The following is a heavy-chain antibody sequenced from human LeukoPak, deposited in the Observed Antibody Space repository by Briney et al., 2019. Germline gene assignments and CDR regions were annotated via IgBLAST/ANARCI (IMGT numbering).Heavy chain of an antibody. Sequence: GSLRLSCAASGFTFSSYWMSWVRQAPGKGLEWVANIKQDGGEKYYVDSVKGRFTISRDNAKNSLYLQMNSLRAEDTAVYYCASLGGTRTSPHDYWGQGTLVTVSS. CDR3: ASLGGTRTSPHDY. D-gene: IGHD5-12*01. CDR2: IKQDGGEK. CDR1: GFTFSSYW. J-gene: IGHJ4*02. V-gene: IGHV3-7*01.